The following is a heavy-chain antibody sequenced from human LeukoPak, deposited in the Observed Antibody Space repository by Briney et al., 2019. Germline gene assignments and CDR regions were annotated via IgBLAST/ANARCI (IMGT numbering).Heavy chain of an antibody. CDR2: ISPSGNA. V-gene: IGHV4-31*03. CDR3: ARGGGNDYDDLFYFDF. CDR1: GGPISSGGYY. Sequence: PSETLSLTCTVSGGPISSGGYYWSWIRQHPGKGLEWIGYISPSGNAYYNPSLESRLSMSIDTAKNYFSLSLSSVTAADTAVYHCARGGGNDYDDLFYFDFWGQGTLVTVSS. D-gene: IGHD4-17*01. J-gene: IGHJ4*02.